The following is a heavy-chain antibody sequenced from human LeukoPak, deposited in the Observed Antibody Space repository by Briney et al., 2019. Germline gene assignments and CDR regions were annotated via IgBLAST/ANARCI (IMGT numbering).Heavy chain of an antibody. V-gene: IGHV3-48*03. J-gene: IGHJ4*02. CDR3: AREYRGYDSYYFDY. D-gene: IGHD5-12*01. CDR2: ISSSGSTI. CDR1: GFTFSSYE. Sequence: PGGSLRLSCAASGFTFSSYEMNWVRQAPGKGLEWVSYISSSGSTIYYADSVKGRFTISRDNAKNSLYLQMNSLRAEDTAVYYCAREYRGYDSYYFDYWGQGTLVTVSS.